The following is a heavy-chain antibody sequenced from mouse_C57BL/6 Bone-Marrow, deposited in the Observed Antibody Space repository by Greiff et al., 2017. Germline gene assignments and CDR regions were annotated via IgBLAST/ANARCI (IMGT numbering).Heavy chain of an antibody. CDR1: GYTFTSYG. CDR2: IDPSDSYT. CDR3: ASWKDLSYWYFDG. D-gene: IGHD3-2*02. J-gene: IGHJ1*03. V-gene: IGHV1-59*01. Sequence: QVQLQQPGAELVRPGASVKLSCKASGYTFTSYGMHWVKQRPGQGLEWIGMIDPSDSYTNYNQKFKGKAILTVYTSSGTAYMQLSLLTSEDSAVYICASWKDLSYWYFDGWGTGTTVTVSS.